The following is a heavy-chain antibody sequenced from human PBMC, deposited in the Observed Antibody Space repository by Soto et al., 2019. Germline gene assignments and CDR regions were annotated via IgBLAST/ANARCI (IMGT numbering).Heavy chain of an antibody. CDR3: ARSEATIPRIVD. V-gene: IGHV4-39*01. CDR1: GGSISSSSYY. CDR2: ISYSGRT. J-gene: IGHJ4*02. Sequence: SETLSLTCTVSGGSISSSSYYWGWIRQPPGKGLEWIGSISYSGRTYYNPSLKSRVTISVDTSKNQFSLKLSSVTAADTAMYYCARSEATIPRIVDWGQGTLVTVSS. D-gene: IGHD5-12*01.